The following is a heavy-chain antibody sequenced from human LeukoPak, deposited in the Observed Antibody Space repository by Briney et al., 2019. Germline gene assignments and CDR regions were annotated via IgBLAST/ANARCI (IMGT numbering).Heavy chain of an antibody. V-gene: IGHV1-2*02. CDR1: GYTFTGYY. D-gene: IGHD3-10*01. CDR2: INPNSGGT. Sequence: ASVKVSCKASGYTFTGYYMHWVRQAPGQGLEWMGWINPNSGGTNYAQKFQGRVTMTRDTSISTAYMELSSLRSEDTAVYYCANIRGGAVRGVIVPWGQGTLVTVSS. J-gene: IGHJ5*02. CDR3: ANIRGGAVRGVIVP.